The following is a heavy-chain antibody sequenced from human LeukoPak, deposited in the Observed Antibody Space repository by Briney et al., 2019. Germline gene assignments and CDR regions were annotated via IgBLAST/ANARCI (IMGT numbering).Heavy chain of an antibody. CDR1: GFASSGCA. CDR2: ISGRGVST. D-gene: IGHD6-6*01. J-gene: IGHJ4*02. Sequence: PGGCLSPSCAASGFASSGCAMSSVRRAPGKGLEWVYAISGRGVSTYYADSMKGRFTISRDNSKNSLYLQMNSLRAEDTAIYYCSGQYSSSSVVDYWGQGTLVTVSS. V-gene: IGHV3-23*01. CDR3: SGQYSSSSVVDY.